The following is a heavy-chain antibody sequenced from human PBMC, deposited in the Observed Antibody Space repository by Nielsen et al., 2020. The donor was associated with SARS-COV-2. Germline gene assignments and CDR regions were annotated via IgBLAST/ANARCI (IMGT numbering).Heavy chain of an antibody. CDR1: GGSISSSNW. CDR3: AREGGPQVYYYYYGMDV. CDR2: IHHSGST. Sequence: SETLSLTCAVSGGSISSSNWWSWVRQPPGKGLEWIGEIHHSGSTNYNPSLKSRVTMSVDKSKNQFSLKLTSVTAADTAVYYCAREGGPQVYYYYYGMDVWGQGTTVTVSS. D-gene: IGHD3-16*01. V-gene: IGHV4-4*02. J-gene: IGHJ6*02.